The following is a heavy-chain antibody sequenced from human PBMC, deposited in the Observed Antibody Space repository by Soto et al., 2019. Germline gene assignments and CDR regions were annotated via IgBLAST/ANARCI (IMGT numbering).Heavy chain of an antibody. Sequence: PSETLSLTCAVYGGSFSVYYWSWIRHPPGKGLEWIGEINHSGSTNYNPSLKSRVTISVDTSKNQFSLKLSSVTAADTAVYYCARALAAAEGWRGTFDIWGQGTLVTVSS. CDR2: INHSGST. D-gene: IGHD6-13*01. V-gene: IGHV4-34*01. J-gene: IGHJ4*02. CDR3: ARALAAAEGWRGTFDI. CDR1: GGSFSVYY.